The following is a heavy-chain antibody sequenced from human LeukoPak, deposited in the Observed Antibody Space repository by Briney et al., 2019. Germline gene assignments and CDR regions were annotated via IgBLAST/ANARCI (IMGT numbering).Heavy chain of an antibody. D-gene: IGHD2-2*01. CDR3: ARDPDDDIVVVPAASGSSSSSGDVSDY. Sequence: ASVKVSCKASGGTFSSYAISWVRQAPGQGLEWMGGIIPIFGTANYAQKFQGRVTITADESTSTAYMELSSLRSEDTAVYYCARDPDDDIVVVPAASGSSSSSGDVSDYWGQGTLVTVSS. CDR2: IIPIFGTA. J-gene: IGHJ4*02. V-gene: IGHV1-69*13. CDR1: GGTFSSYA.